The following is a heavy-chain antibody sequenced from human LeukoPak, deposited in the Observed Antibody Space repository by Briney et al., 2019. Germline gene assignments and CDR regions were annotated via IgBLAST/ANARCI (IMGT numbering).Heavy chain of an antibody. CDR3: RAATKYLDYYYDY. CDR1: RFTFSTFG. CDR2: ISFVGSNK. D-gene: IGHD3-22*01. Sequence: GGSLRLSCAASRFTFSTFGMHWVRQAPGKGLEWVAVISFVGSNKYYADSVKGRFTISRDNSKDTLYLQMSSLRIEDTAVYYCRAATKYLDYYYDYWGQGTLVTVSS. V-gene: IGHV3-30*03. J-gene: IGHJ4*02.